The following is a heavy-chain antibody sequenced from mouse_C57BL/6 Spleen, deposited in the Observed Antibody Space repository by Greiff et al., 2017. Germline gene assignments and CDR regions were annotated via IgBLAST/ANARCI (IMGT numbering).Heavy chain of an antibody. CDR2: IHPNSGST. Sequence: VQLQQPGAELVKPGASVKLSCKASGYTFTSYWMHWVKQRPGQGLEWIGMIHPNSGSTNYNENFKSKATLTVDKSSSTAYMQLSSLTSEDSAVYYCARSDYYAMDYWGQGTSVTVSS. J-gene: IGHJ4*01. CDR3: ARSDYYAMDY. CDR1: GYTFTSYW. V-gene: IGHV1-64*01.